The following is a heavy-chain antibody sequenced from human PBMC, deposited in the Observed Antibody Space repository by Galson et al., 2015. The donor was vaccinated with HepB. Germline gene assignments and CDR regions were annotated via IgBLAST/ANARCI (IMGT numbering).Heavy chain of an antibody. CDR3: ARVFIGSSGYYPINIVDY. D-gene: IGHD3-22*01. CDR1: GGSISSGGYY. Sequence: TLSLTCTVSGGSISSGGYYWSWIHQHPGKGLEWIGYIYYSGSTYYNPSLKSRVTISVDTSKNQFSLKLSSVTAADTAVYYCARVFIGSSGYYPINIVDYWGQGTLVTVSS. V-gene: IGHV4-31*03. CDR2: IYYSGST. J-gene: IGHJ4*02.